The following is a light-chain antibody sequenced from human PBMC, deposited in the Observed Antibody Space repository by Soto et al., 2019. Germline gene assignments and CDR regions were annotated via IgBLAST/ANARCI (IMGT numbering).Light chain of an antibody. CDR2: GAS. CDR1: SSNIGAGYD. Sequence: QSVLTQPPSVSGAPGQRVTISCTGSSSNIGAGYDVHWYQHLPGTAPKLLIYGASNRPSGVPDRFSGSKSDTSASLAITGLQAEDEADYYCQSYDSSLSVYVFGTGTKLTVL. J-gene: IGLJ1*01. V-gene: IGLV1-40*01. CDR3: QSYDSSLSVYV.